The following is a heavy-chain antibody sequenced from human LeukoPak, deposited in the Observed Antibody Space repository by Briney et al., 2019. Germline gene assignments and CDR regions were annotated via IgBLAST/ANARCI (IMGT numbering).Heavy chain of an antibody. CDR3: ARHVYSSSWYVGSRPSHNDPNWFDP. V-gene: IGHV4-4*07. CDR1: GDSISSYY. D-gene: IGHD6-13*01. Sequence: SETLSLTCTVSGDSISSYYWSWIRQPAGKGLQWIGRIYTSGSTNYNPSLKSRVTMSVDTSKNQFSLKLSSVTAADTAVYYCARHVYSSSWYVGSRPSHNDPNWFDPWGQGTLVTVSS. CDR2: IYTSGST. J-gene: IGHJ5*02.